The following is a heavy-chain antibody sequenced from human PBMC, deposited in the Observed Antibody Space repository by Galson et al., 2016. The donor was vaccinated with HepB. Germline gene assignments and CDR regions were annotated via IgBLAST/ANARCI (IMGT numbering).Heavy chain of an antibody. CDR3: AKDAHYDFWSGYVARGRYYGVDV. D-gene: IGHD3-3*01. Sequence: SLRLSCAASGFTFDVYAMHWVRQAPGKGLEWVSCISWNSGTIAYAHSVEGRFTISRDNAKNSLYLQMNSLRAEDTALYYCAKDAHYDFWSGYVARGRYYGVDVWGQGTTVTVSS. V-gene: IGHV3-9*01. J-gene: IGHJ6*02. CDR1: GFTFDVYA. CDR2: ISWNSGTI.